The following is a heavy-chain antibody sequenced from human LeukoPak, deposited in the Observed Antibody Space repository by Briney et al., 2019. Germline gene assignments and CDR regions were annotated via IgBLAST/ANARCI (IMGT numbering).Heavy chain of an antibody. J-gene: IGHJ4*02. V-gene: IGHV3-48*03. D-gene: IGHD5-18*01. CDR2: ISSSGSTI. CDR1: GFTFSSYE. CDR3: ASSGYSYGLFDY. Sequence: GGSLRLSCAASGFTFSSYEMNWVRQAPGKGLEWVSYISSSGSTIYYADSVKGRFTISRDNAKNSLYLQMNSLRAEDTAVYYCASSGYSYGLFDYWGQGTPVTVSS.